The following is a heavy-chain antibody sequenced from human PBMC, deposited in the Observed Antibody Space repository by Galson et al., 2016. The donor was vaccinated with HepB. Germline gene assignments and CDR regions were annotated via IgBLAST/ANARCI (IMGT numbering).Heavy chain of an antibody. CDR2: IRSEAYSGTT. Sequence: SLRLSCAASGFTFGDYAMSWFRQAPGKGLEWVGFIRSEAYSGTTQYAASLKNRITISRDDPNITAYLQMNRLKSEDTADYYCTRSNYDSGGPQVFDYWGQGTLVTVPS. V-gene: IGHV3-49*03. CDR3: TRSNYDSGGPQVFDY. J-gene: IGHJ4*02. D-gene: IGHD3-22*01. CDR1: GFTFGDYA.